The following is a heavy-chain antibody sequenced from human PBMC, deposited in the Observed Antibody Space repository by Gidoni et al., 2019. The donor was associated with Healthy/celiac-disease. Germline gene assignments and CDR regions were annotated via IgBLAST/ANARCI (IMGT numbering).Heavy chain of an antibody. CDR2: IWYDGSNK. CDR3: ARDRAGPDLYGMDV. V-gene: IGHV3-33*01. Sequence: QVQLVESGGGVVQPGRYLRLSCAAAGFTFSSYGMHWVRQAPGKGLEWVAVIWYDGSNKYYADSVKGRFTISRDNSKNTLYLQMNSLRAEDTAVYYCARDRAGPDLYGMDVWGQGTTVTVSS. J-gene: IGHJ6*02. CDR1: GFTFSSYG.